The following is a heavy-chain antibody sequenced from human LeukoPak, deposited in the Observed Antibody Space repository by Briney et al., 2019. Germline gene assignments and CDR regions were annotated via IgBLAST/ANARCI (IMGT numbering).Heavy chain of an antibody. V-gene: IGHV1-2*02. CDR2: ISPNSGDT. Sequence: ASVKVSCKASGYTFTGHYMQWVRQAPGQGLECMGWISPNSGDTLHAQKFQGRVTMARDTSINAAYMELSNLRSDDTAVYYCARARQGAGTYAFDIWGQGTMVTVSS. CDR1: GYTFTGHY. J-gene: IGHJ3*02. D-gene: IGHD6-13*01. CDR3: ARARQGAGTYAFDI.